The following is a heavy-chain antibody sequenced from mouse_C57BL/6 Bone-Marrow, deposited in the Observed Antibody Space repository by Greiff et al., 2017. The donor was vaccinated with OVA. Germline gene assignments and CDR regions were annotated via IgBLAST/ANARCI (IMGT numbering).Heavy chain of an antibody. J-gene: IGHJ4*01. V-gene: IGHV3-3*01. CDR1: GFSINSDCY. D-gene: IGHD2-4*01. CDR3: ARGMGDYDHRYYYAMDY. CDR2: TFYSGIT. Sequence: EVQLQESGPSLVRPSQTLSLTCTVTGFSINSDCYWIWIRQFPGNKLEYIGYTFYSGITYYNPSLESRTYITRDTSKNQFSLKLSSVTTEDTATYYCARGMGDYDHRYYYAMDYWGQGTSVTVSS.